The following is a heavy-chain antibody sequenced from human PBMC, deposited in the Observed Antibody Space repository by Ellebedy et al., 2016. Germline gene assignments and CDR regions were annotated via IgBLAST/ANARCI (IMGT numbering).Heavy chain of an antibody. Sequence: SETLSLTCSVSGVSIYSYYWTWIRQPPGKGLEWIGYIYYTGTTNYNPSLKSRLTISLYTSKNQFSLKLSSVTAADTAVYYCARSLLDTSMVTFSFDPWGQGTLVTVSS. D-gene: IGHD5-18*01. CDR2: IYYTGTT. CDR1: GVSIYSYY. CDR3: ARSLLDTSMVTFSFDP. V-gene: IGHV4-59*12. J-gene: IGHJ5*02.